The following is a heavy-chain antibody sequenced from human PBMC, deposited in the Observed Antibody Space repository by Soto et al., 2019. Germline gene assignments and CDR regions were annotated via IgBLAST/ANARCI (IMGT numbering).Heavy chain of an antibody. CDR3: ARDPPVYGDVVVPAATNWFDP. Sequence: GGSLRLSCAASGFTFSSYWMHWVRQAPGKGLVWVSRINSDGSSTSYADSVKGRFTISRDNAKNTLYLQMNSLRAEDTAVYYCARDPPVYGDVVVPAATNWFDPWGQGTLVTVSS. D-gene: IGHD2-2*01. V-gene: IGHV3-74*01. CDR1: GFTFSSYW. J-gene: IGHJ5*02. CDR2: INSDGSST.